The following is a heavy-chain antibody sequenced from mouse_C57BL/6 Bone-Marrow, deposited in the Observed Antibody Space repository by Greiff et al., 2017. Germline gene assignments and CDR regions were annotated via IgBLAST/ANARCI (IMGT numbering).Heavy chain of an antibody. CDR3: AINWDRFAY. D-gene: IGHD4-1*02. J-gene: IGHJ3*01. CDR2: INPNNGGT. CDR1: GYTFTDYN. V-gene: IGHV1-18*01. Sequence: EVQLQQSGPELVKPGASVKIPCTASGYTFTDYNMDWVKQSHGKRLEWIGDINPNNGGTIYNQKFKGKATLTVDKSSSTAYMELRSLTSEDTAVYYCAINWDRFAYWGQGTLVTVSA.